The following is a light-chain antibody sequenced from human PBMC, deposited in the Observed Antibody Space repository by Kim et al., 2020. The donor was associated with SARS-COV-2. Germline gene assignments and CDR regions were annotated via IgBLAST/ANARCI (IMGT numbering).Light chain of an antibody. CDR3: QAWDSSTGV. CDR2: QDN. J-gene: IGLJ2*01. Sequence: SVSPGQTASITCSGDKLGDKYACWYQQKPGQAPLLGIYQDNKRPSGIPERFSGSNSGNTATLTISGTQAIDEADYYCQAWDSSTGVFGGGTQLTVL. CDR1: KLGDKY. V-gene: IGLV3-1*01.